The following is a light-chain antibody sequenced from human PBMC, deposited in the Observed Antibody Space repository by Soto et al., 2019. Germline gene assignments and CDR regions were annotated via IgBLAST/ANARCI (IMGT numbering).Light chain of an antibody. CDR1: SSDVGGYNY. CDR3: QSFDTSLNGLI. Sequence: QSVLTQPASVSGSPGQSITISCTGTSSDVGGYNYVSWYQQHPGKAPKLMIYEVSNRPSGVSNRFSGSKSGNTASLTISGLQAEDEADYYCQSFDTSLNGLIFGGGTQLTVL. V-gene: IGLV2-14*01. CDR2: EVS. J-gene: IGLJ2*01.